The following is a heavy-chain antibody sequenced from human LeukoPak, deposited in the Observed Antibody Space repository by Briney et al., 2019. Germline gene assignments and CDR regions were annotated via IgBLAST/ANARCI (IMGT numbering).Heavy chain of an antibody. D-gene: IGHD5-24*01. CDR3: ARDLRDGYNFFDY. V-gene: IGHV4-59*01. Sequence: SETLSLTCTVSGGSISSYYWSWIRQPPGKGLEWIGYIYYSGSTNYNPSLKSRVTISVDTSKNQFSLKLSSVTAADTAVYYCARDLRDGYNFFDYWGQGTLVTVSS. J-gene: IGHJ4*02. CDR1: GGSISSYY. CDR2: IYYSGST.